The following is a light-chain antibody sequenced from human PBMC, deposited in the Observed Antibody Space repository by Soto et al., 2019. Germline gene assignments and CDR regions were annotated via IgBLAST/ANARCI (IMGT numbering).Light chain of an antibody. J-gene: IGKJ1*01. V-gene: IGKV3-15*01. CDR3: QQYASSRT. Sequence: ETVMTQSPATLSVSPGERATLSCRASQSVNSNLAWYQQKLGQAPRVLIFGASTRATGIPARFSGSGSGTEFSLTINSLQSEDFAVYYCQQYASSRTFGQGTKVDNK. CDR2: GAS. CDR1: QSVNSN.